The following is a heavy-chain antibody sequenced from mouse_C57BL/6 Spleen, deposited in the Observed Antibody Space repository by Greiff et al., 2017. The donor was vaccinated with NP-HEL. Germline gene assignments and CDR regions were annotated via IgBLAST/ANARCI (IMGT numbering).Heavy chain of an antibody. V-gene: IGHV1-50*01. D-gene: IGHD6-5*01. CDR1: GYTFTSYW. Sequence: QVQLQQPGAELVKPGASVKLSCKASGYTFTSYWMQWVNQRPGQGLEWIGEIDPSDSYTNYNQKFKGKATLTVDTSSSTAYMQLSSLTSEDSAVYYCARSDPYPWAMDYWGQGTSVTVSS. CDR3: ARSDPYPWAMDY. CDR2: IDPSDSYT. J-gene: IGHJ4*01.